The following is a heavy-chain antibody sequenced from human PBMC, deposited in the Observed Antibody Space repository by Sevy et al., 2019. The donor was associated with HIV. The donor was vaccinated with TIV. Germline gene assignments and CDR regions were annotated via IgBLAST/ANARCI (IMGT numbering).Heavy chain of an antibody. CDR3: ARRGILIRGGDSFYYGLDV. CDR1: GYDFSTSW. Sequence: GESLKISCKGSGYDFSTSWIAWVRQMPGKGLDLMGIIFPGDSDTRYSPSFQGQVTISADKSIRTSYLQWRSLKASDTAIYYRARRGILIRGGDSFYYGLDVWGQGTTVTVSS. J-gene: IGHJ6*02. CDR2: IFPGDSDT. V-gene: IGHV5-51*01. D-gene: IGHD2-8*01.